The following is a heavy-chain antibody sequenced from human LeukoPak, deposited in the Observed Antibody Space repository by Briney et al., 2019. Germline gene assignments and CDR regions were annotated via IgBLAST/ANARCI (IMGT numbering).Heavy chain of an antibody. V-gene: IGHV1-18*01. CDR2: ISAYNGNT. CDR1: GYTFTSYG. Sequence: GASVKVSCKASGYTFTSYGISWVRQAPGQGLEWMGWISAYNGNTNYAQKLQGRVTMTTDTSTSTAYMELRSLRSDDTAAYYCARAVATWYFDRWQDYFDYWGQGTLVTVSS. D-gene: IGHD3-9*01. CDR3: ARAVATWYFDRWQDYFDY. J-gene: IGHJ4*02.